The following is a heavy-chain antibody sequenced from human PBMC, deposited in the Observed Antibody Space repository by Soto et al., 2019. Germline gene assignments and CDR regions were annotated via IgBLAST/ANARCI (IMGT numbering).Heavy chain of an antibody. J-gene: IGHJ6*03. Sequence: GGSLRLSCAASGFTFSSYAMSWVRQAPGKGLEGVSAISGSGGSTYYADSVKGRFTITRDNSKNTRYLQMNSLRAEDTAVYYCAKELDDYYYMDVWGKGTTVTVSS. CDR3: AKELDDYYYMDV. CDR2: ISGSGGST. CDR1: GFTFSSYA. V-gene: IGHV3-23*01.